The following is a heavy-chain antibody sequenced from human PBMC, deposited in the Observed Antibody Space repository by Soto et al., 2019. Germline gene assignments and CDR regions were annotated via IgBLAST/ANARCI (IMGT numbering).Heavy chain of an antibody. J-gene: IGHJ4*02. Sequence: SVKVSCKASGFTFSSSAVQWVRQARGQRLEWIGWIVVGSDNRNYAQKFQERVTITRDMSTSTAYMELRSLRSEDTAVYYCAADPGCYYDSSGYYPPLHWGQGTLVTVSS. V-gene: IGHV1-58*01. CDR2: IVVGSDNR. D-gene: IGHD3-22*01. CDR1: GFTFSSSA. CDR3: AADPGCYYDSSGYYPPLH.